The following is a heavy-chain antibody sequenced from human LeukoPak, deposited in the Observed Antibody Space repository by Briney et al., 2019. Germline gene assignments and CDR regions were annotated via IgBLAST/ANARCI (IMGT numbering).Heavy chain of an antibody. D-gene: IGHD5-12*01. CDR3: ARLSGGYRRIDY. Sequence: SETLSLTCTVSGGSISSYYWSWIRQPPGKGLEWIGYIYYSGSTNYNPSLKSRVTISVDTSKNQFSLKLSSVTAADTAVYYCARLSGGYRRIDYRGQGTLVTVSS. V-gene: IGHV4-59*08. CDR1: GGSISSYY. CDR2: IYYSGST. J-gene: IGHJ4*02.